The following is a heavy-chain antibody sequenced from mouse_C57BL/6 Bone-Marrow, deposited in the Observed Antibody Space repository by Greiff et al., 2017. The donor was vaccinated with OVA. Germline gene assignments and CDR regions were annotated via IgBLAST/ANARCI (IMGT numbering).Heavy chain of an antibody. CDR2: IYPGNSDT. J-gene: IGHJ3*01. D-gene: IGHD4-1*01. CDR3: ARRLTGAGFAY. V-gene: IGHV1-5*01. CDR1: GYTFTSYW. Sequence: EVKLVESGPVLARPGDSVKMSCKPSGYTFTSYWMHWVNQRAGQGLEWIGAIYPGNSDTSHNQKFKGKAKLTAVTSASTAYKELSSLTNKDSAVYYGARRLTGAGFAYWGQGTLVTVSA.